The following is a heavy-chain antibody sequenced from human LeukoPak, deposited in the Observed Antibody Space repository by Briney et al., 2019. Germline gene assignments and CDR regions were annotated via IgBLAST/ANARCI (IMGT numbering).Heavy chain of an antibody. V-gene: IGHV1-58*01. CDR3: AAASNYYDRSNYYSYAMDV. CDR2: IVVGSGNT. J-gene: IGHJ6*02. Sequence: GTSVKVSCKASGFTFTTSAVQRVRQARGQPLEWIGWIVVGSGNTNYAQKFQERVTITRDMSTSTVYMDLSGQRSEDTAVYYCAAASNYYDRSNYYSYAMDVWGQGTTVTVSS. D-gene: IGHD3-22*01. CDR1: GFTFTTSA.